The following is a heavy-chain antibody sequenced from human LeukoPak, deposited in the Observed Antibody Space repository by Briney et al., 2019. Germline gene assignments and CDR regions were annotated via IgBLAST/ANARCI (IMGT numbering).Heavy chain of an antibody. V-gene: IGHV3-48*04. CDR2: ISSSSSTI. CDR3: ARRLATSNYYGSGSYPYYGMDV. Sequence: GGSLRLSCAASGFTFSSYSMNWVRQAPGKGLEWVSYISSSSSTIYYADSVKGRFTISRDNAKNSLYLQMNSLRAEDTAVYYCARRLATSNYYGSGSYPYYGMDVWGQGTTVTVSS. CDR1: GFTFSSYS. J-gene: IGHJ6*02. D-gene: IGHD3-10*01.